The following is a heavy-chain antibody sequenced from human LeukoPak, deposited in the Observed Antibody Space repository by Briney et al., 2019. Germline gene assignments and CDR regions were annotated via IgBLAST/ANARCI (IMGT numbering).Heavy chain of an antibody. D-gene: IGHD5-12*01. CDR1: GFTFSTYA. V-gene: IGHV3-23*01. CDR3: ARSISGYLFVPDF. Sequence: PGGSLRLSCAASGFTFSTYAMSWVRQAPGKGLEWVSAISGSGGSTYYADSVKGRFTISRDNSKNTLSLQMNSLSAADTALYYCARSISGYLFVPDFWGQGTLVTVSS. CDR2: ISGSGGST. J-gene: IGHJ4*02.